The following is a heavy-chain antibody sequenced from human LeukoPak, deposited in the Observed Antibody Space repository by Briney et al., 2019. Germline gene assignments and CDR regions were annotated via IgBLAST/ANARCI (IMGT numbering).Heavy chain of an antibody. CDR3: ARDHNWGPDY. CDR1: GYTFTDHY. D-gene: IGHD7-27*01. CDR2: IHPRTGVT. Sequence: GASVKVSCKASGYTFTDHYFHWVRQAPGKGLEWAGWIHPRTGVTHYAQKFQVRVTLTRDTSISTAYMELSGLRSDDTAVYYCARDHNWGPDYWGQGTLVTVSS. V-gene: IGHV1-2*02. J-gene: IGHJ4*02.